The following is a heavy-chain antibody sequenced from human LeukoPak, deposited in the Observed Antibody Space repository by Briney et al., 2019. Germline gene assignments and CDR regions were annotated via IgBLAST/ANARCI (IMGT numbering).Heavy chain of an antibody. CDR2: IIPIFGTA. Sequence: GASVKVSCKASGYTFTGYYMHWVRQAPGQGLEWMGGIIPIFGTANYAQKFQGRVKITADKSTSTAYMELSSLRSEDTAVYYCARERYCSSTSCYLWFDPWGQGTLVTVSS. J-gene: IGHJ5*02. D-gene: IGHD2-2*01. CDR1: GYTFTGYY. CDR3: ARERYCSSTSCYLWFDP. V-gene: IGHV1-69*06.